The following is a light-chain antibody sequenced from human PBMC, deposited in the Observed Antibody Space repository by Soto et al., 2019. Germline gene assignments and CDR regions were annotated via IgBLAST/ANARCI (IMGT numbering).Light chain of an antibody. Sequence: DIVVTQSPLSLPVTPGEPASISCRSSQSLLHINGYNYLDWYLQKPGQSPQLLINLASNRASGVPNMFSGSGFSTYITLKSSRVEAEDFGVYDCIQTLPTPLTFGGGTKV. CDR3: IQTLPTPLT. J-gene: IGKJ4*01. CDR1: QSLLHINGYNY. V-gene: IGKV2-28*01. CDR2: LAS.